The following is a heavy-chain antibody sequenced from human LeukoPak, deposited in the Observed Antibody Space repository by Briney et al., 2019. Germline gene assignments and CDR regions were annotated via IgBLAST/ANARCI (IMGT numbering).Heavy chain of an antibody. CDR2: IYSGGST. V-gene: IGHV3-53*01. D-gene: IGHD1/OR15-1a*01. CDR1: GFTVSSNY. CDR3: ARGYNWNIYDY. J-gene: IGHJ4*02. Sequence: GGSLRLSCAASGFTVSSNYMSWVRQAPGKGLEWVSVIYSGGSTYYADSVKGRFTISRDNAKNSLYLQMNSLRAEDTAVYYCARGYNWNIYDYWGQGTLVTVSS.